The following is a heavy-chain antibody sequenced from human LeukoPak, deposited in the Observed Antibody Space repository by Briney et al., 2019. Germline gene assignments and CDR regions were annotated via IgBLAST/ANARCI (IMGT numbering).Heavy chain of an antibody. CDR1: GFTFSSYA. J-gene: IGHJ4*02. V-gene: IGHV3-23*01. CDR3: AKALGLWFGELLSPFDY. Sequence: GGSLRLSCAASGFTFSSYAMSWVRQAPGKGLEWVSAISGSGGSTYYADSVKGRFTISRDNSKNTLYLQMNSLRAEDTAVYYCAKALGLWFGELLSPFDYWGQGTLVTVSP. CDR2: ISGSGGST. D-gene: IGHD3-10*01.